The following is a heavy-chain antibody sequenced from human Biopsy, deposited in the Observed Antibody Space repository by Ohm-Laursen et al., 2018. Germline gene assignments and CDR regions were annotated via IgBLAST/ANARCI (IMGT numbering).Heavy chain of an antibody. CDR3: ARVRGGFLEWFDY. D-gene: IGHD3-3*01. CDR2: IYYSGTT. CDR1: GESTGTYY. Sequence: SDTLSLTCSVSGESTGTYYWSWIRQPPGKVMEWIASIYYSGTTHKNPSLKSRVTISVDTSQGLLSLDLSSVTAADTAAYYCARVRGGFLEWFDYWGQGTLVTVSS. J-gene: IGHJ5*01. V-gene: IGHV4-59*07.